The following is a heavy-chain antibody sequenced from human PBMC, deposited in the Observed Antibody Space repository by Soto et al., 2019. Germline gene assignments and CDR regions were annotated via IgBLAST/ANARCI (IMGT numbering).Heavy chain of an antibody. CDR2: IIPIFGTA. Sequence: SVKVSCKASGGTFSSYAISWVRQAPGQGLEWMGGIIPIFGTANYAQKFQGRVTITADESTSTAYMELSSLRSEDTAVYYCARDLSRVVVPSYGMDVWGQGTTVTVS. D-gene: IGHD2-21*01. V-gene: IGHV1-69*13. CDR3: ARDLSRVVVPSYGMDV. CDR1: GGTFSSYA. J-gene: IGHJ6*02.